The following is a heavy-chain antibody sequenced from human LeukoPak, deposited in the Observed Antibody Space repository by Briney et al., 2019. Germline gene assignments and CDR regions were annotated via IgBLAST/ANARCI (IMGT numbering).Heavy chain of an antibody. D-gene: IGHD6-13*01. V-gene: IGHV1-69*05. J-gene: IGHJ4*02. Sequence: SVKVSCKASGGTFSSYAITWVRQAPGQGLEWMGRIIPIFGTANYAQKFQGRVTITTDESTSTAYMELSTLRSDDTAVYYCARERPPGDSSSWFLEGYYDIWGQGTLVTVSS. CDR2: IIPIFGTA. CDR3: ARERPPGDSSSWFLEGYYDI. CDR1: GGTFSSYA.